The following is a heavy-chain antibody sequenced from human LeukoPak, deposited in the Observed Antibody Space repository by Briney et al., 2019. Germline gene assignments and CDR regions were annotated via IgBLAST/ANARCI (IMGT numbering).Heavy chain of an antibody. CDR1: GGSFSGYY. D-gene: IGHD3-3*01. Sequence: SETLSLTCAVYGGSFSGYYWSWIRQPPGKGLEWIGEINHSGSTNYNPSLKSRVTISVDTSKNQFSLKLSSVTAADTAVYYCAREGAMYYDFWSGLNWFDPWGQGTLVTVSS. CDR2: INHSGST. J-gene: IGHJ5*02. CDR3: AREGAMYYDFWSGLNWFDP. V-gene: IGHV4-34*01.